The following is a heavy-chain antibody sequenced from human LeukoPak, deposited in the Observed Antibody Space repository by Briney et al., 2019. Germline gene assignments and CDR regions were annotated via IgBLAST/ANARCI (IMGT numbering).Heavy chain of an antibody. V-gene: IGHV3-74*01. J-gene: IGHJ3*02. D-gene: IGHD2-2*01. CDR2: INSDGTST. CDR1: RFTLSSYW. Sequence: GGSLRLSCVASRFTLSSYWMHWVRQAPGRGLVWVSRINSDGTSTNYADSVKGRFTISRDNAKNTLYLQMNSLRAEDTAVFYCASPYQLPNHDAFHIWGQGTLVTVSS. CDR3: ASPYQLPNHDAFHI.